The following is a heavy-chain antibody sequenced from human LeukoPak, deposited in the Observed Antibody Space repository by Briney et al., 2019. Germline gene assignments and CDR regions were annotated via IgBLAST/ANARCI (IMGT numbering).Heavy chain of an antibody. V-gene: IGHV1-2*06. CDR3: ARAVEPYDFWSGYYPTHYYYMDV. CDR2: INPNSGGA. Sequence: ASVKVSCKASGYTFTGYYMHWVRQAPGQGLEWMGRINPNSGGANYAQKFQGRVTMTRDTSISTAYMELSRLRSDDTAVYYCARAVEPYDFWSGYYPTHYYYMDVWGKGTTVTVSS. J-gene: IGHJ6*03. CDR1: GYTFTGYY. D-gene: IGHD3-3*01.